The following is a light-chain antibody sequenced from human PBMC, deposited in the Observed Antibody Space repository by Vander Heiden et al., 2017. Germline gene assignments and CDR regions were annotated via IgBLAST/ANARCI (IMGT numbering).Light chain of an antibody. J-gene: IGKJ1*01. Sequence: DIQMTQSPSTLSASVGDRVTITCRASQSISSWLAWYQQKPGKAPKLLIYKASSLESGVPSRFRGSGSGTEFTLTIRSLQPDDFATYYCQQDYGSPWTFGQGTRVEIK. CDR3: QQDYGSPWT. V-gene: IGKV1-5*03. CDR2: KAS. CDR1: QSISSW.